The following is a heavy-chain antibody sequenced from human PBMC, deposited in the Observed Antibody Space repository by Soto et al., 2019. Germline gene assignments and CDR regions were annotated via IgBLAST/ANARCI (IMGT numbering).Heavy chain of an antibody. J-gene: IGHJ4*02. CDR1: GYSIIDGYS. V-gene: IGHV4-38-2*02. CDR3: ARDVHYFDSSGFHWEAPFEY. D-gene: IGHD3-22*01. CDR2: VFHTGTT. Sequence: PSETLSLTCAVSGYSIIDGYSLVLIRHPPGRELEWIGHVFHTGTTYYNPSLKSRVVISSDTSKNQFSLKLSSVTAADTAIYYCARDVHYFDSSGFHWEAPFEYWGQGILVTVSS.